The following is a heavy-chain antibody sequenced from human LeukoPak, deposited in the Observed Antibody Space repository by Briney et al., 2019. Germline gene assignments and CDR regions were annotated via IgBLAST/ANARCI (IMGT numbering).Heavy chain of an antibody. CDR2: IKAKAHGGTI. V-gene: IGHV3-15*01. J-gene: IGHJ4*02. D-gene: IGHD1-26*01. Sequence: YPGGSLRLSCAASGFTFINAWMAWVRQAPGKGLEWVGRIKAKAHGGTIEYAAPVKGRFTISRDDSKNTLYLQMNSLKTGDTAAYYCTTDGVGVEGATYDNWGQGTLVSVSS. CDR1: GFTFINAW. CDR3: TTDGVGVEGATYDN.